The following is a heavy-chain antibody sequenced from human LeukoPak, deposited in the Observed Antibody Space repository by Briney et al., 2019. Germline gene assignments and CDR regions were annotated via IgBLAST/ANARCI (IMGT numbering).Heavy chain of an antibody. CDR3: ARGGNYWPQWWFDP. V-gene: IGHV4-61*05. CDR2: IYYTGST. Sequence: SETLSLTCTVSGGSISSSSYYWGLIRQPPGKGLEWIGYIYYTGSTSYNPSLKSRVTMSLDASKNQFSLELNSVTPADTAVYYCARGGNYWPQWWFDPWGRGTLVSVSS. D-gene: IGHD1-26*01. J-gene: IGHJ5*02. CDR1: GGSISSSSYY.